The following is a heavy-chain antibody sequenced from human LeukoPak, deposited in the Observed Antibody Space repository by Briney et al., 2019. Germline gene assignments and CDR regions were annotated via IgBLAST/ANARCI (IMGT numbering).Heavy chain of an antibody. Sequence: GGSLRLSCAASGFTFSSYSMNWVRQAPGKGLEWVSSISSSSSYIYYADSVKGRFTISRDIARKSLYLQMNSLRDEDTAVYYCARDHGSGWSLDYWGQGTLVTVSS. CDR2: ISSSSSYI. V-gene: IGHV3-21*01. CDR1: GFTFSSYS. D-gene: IGHD6-19*01. CDR3: ARDHGSGWSLDY. J-gene: IGHJ4*02.